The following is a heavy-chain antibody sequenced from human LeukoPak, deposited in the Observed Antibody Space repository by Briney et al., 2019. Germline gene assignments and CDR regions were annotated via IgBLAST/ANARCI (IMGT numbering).Heavy chain of an antibody. CDR2: INQDGSEK. V-gene: IGHV3-7*01. J-gene: IGHJ4*02. D-gene: IGHD3-10*01. Sequence: PGGSLRLSCAVSGFTLSNYWMSWVRQAPGKGLEWVANINQDGSEKYYVDSVKGRFTISRDNSKNTLYLQMNSLRAEDTAVYYCAKEAPMVRGVINSPCDYWGQGTLVTVSS. CDR3: AKEAPMVRGVINSPCDY. CDR1: GFTLSNYW.